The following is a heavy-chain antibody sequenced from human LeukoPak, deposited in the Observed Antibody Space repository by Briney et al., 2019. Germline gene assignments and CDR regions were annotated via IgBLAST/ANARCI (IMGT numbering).Heavy chain of an antibody. D-gene: IGHD3-22*01. J-gene: IGHJ6*03. V-gene: IGHV3-20*04. CDR2: INWNGGST. CDR1: GFTFDDYG. Sequence: PGGSLRLSCAASGFTFDDYGMSWVRQAPGKGLEWVSGINWNGGSTGYADSVKGRFTISRDNAKNSLYLQMNSLRAEDTALYYCARRRYYYDSSGYDYMDVWGKGTTVTVSS. CDR3: ARRRYYYDSSGYDYMDV.